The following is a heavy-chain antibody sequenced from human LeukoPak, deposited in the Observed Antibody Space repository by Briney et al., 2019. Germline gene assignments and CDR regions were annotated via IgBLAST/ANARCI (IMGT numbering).Heavy chain of an antibody. D-gene: IGHD3-3*01. CDR2: IYCSGST. J-gene: IGHJ5*02. CDR3: ARLGGSYDFWSGYYSPFWFDP. Sequence: SETLSLTCTVSGGSISSSSYYWGWIRQPPGKGLEWIGSIYCSGSTYYNPSLKSRVTISVDTSKNQFSLKLSSVTAADTAVYYCARLGGSYDFWSGYYSPFWFDPWGQGTLVTVSS. CDR1: GGSISSSSYY. V-gene: IGHV4-39*01.